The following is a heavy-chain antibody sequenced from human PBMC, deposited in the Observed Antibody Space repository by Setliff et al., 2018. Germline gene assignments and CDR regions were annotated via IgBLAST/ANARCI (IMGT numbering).Heavy chain of an antibody. D-gene: IGHD3-22*01. Sequence: ASVKVSCKASGYTFTGYYMHWVRQAPGQGLEWMGWINPNSGGTNYAQKFQGWVTMTRDTSVSTAYMELSGLRSDDTAVYYCARADMYYYDSSGFWAEYFQHWGQGTLVTVSS. CDR3: ARADMYYYDSSGFWAEYFQH. CDR2: INPNSGGT. CDR1: GYTFTGYY. J-gene: IGHJ1*01. V-gene: IGHV1-2*04.